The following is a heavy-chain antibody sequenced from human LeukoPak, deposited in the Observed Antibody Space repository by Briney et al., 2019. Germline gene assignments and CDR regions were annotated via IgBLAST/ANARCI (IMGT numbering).Heavy chain of an antibody. CDR1: GYTFTSYY. Sequence: ASVKVSCKASGYTFTSYYMHWVLQAPGQGLEWMGIINPSGGSTSYAQKVQGRVTMTRATSTSTVYMELSSLRSEDTAVYYCARSIAVAGIGIDYWGQGTLVTVSS. J-gene: IGHJ4*02. D-gene: IGHD6-19*01. CDR2: INPSGGST. V-gene: IGHV1-46*01. CDR3: ARSIAVAGIGIDY.